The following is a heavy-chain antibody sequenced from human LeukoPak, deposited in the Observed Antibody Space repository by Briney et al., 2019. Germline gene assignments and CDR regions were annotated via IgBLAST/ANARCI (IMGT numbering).Heavy chain of an antibody. CDR2: IYSGGST. Sequence: TGGSLRLSCAASGFTVSSNYMSWVRQAPGKGLEWVSVIYSGGSTYYADSVKGRFTISRDNSKNTVYLQMNSLRAEDTAVYYCAKDPTHFRVWDDYDNTRLNYWGQGTLVTVSS. CDR1: GFTVSSNY. CDR3: AKDPTHFRVWDDYDNTRLNY. J-gene: IGHJ4*02. D-gene: IGHD3-22*01. V-gene: IGHV3-53*05.